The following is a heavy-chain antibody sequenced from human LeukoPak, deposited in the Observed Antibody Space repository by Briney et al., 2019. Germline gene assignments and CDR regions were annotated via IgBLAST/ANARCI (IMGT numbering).Heavy chain of an antibody. CDR2: IQYDGSNK. CDR3: VKDSGDVGHLDY. J-gene: IGHJ4*02. Sequence: GGSLRLSCAASGFTFRSYGMHWVRQAPGKGLEWVAFIQYDGSNKYYADSVKGRFTMSRDNSKNTLYLQMNSLSGEDTAVYYCVKDSGDVGHLDYWGQGTLVTVSS. V-gene: IGHV3-30*02. CDR1: GFTFRSYG. D-gene: IGHD1-26*01.